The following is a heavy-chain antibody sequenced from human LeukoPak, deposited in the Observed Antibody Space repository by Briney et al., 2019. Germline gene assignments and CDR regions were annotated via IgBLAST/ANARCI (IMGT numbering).Heavy chain of an antibody. J-gene: IGHJ4*02. D-gene: IGHD3-22*01. Sequence: ASVKVSCKASGGTFSSYAISWVRQAPGQGLEWMGGIIPIFGTANYAQKFQGRVTITADKSTSTAYMELSSLRSEDTAVYYCASPYDSSGYDFDYWGQGTLVTVSS. CDR1: GGTFSSYA. CDR2: IIPIFGTA. CDR3: ASPYDSSGYDFDY. V-gene: IGHV1-69*06.